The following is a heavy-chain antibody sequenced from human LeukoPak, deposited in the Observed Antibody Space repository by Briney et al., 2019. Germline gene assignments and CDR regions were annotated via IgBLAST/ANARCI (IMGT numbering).Heavy chain of an antibody. V-gene: IGHV1-2*02. CDR1: GYTFTGYY. J-gene: IGHJ3*02. Sequence: GASVTVSCKTSGYTFTGYYMHWVRQAPGQGLEWMGWINPNSGDTNYAQKFHGRVTMTRDTSISTAYMELSSLRSDDTAVYYCARDSGAIWGQGTMVTVSS. CDR3: ARDSGAI. CDR2: INPNSGDT. D-gene: IGHD3-10*01.